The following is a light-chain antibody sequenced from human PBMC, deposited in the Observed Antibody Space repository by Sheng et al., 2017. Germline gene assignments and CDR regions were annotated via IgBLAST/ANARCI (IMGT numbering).Light chain of an antibody. J-gene: IGLJ3*02. CDR3: CSYAGDITWV. CDR1: SSDVGGYNL. V-gene: IGLV2-23*01. CDR2: EGS. Sequence: QSALTQPASVSGSPGQSITISCTGTSSDVGGYNLVSWYQQHPDKAPKLIIYEGSKRPSGVSDRFSASKSGNTASLTISGLQAEDEADYYCCSYAGDITWVFGGGTKLAVL.